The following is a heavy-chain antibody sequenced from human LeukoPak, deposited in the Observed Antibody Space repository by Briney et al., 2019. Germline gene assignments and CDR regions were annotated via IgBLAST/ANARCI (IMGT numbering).Heavy chain of an antibody. CDR3: AKAYGSGSYYDVVYGMDV. CDR2: ISGSGGST. Sequence: GGSLRLSCAASGFTFSSYAMSWVRQAPGKGLEWVSAISGSGGSTYYADSVKGRFTISRDNSKNTLYLQMNSLRAEDTAVYYCAKAYGSGSYYDVVYGMDVWGQGTTVTVSS. D-gene: IGHD3-10*01. CDR1: GFTFSSYA. V-gene: IGHV3-23*01. J-gene: IGHJ6*02.